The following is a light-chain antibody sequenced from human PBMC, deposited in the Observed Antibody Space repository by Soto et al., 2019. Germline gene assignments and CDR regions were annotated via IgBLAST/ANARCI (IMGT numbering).Light chain of an antibody. V-gene: IGLV2-14*01. J-gene: IGLJ2*01. CDR1: SSDIGGYNY. Sequence: QSALTQPASVSGSPGQSITISCTGTSSDIGGYNYVSWYQQHPGKAPKLMIYEVSNRPSGVSNRFSGSKSGNTASLTISGLQAEDGGDYYCSSFTSTTTLVVFGGGTKLTVL. CDR3: SSFTSTTTLVV. CDR2: EVS.